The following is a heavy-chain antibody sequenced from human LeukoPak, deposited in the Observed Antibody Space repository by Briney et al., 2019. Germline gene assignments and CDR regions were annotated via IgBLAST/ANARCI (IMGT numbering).Heavy chain of an antibody. Sequence: SETLSLTCTVSGGSISSYYWSWIRQPPGKGLEWIGYIHDSGSIYYNPSLQSRVTISVDRSKNQFSLKMNSVTAADTAVYYCARDGGGGCSSTSCHPDVWGKGTTVTVSS. CDR3: ARDGGGGCSSTSCHPDV. V-gene: IGHV4-59*12. CDR1: GGSISSYY. J-gene: IGHJ6*04. D-gene: IGHD2-2*01. CDR2: IHDSGSI.